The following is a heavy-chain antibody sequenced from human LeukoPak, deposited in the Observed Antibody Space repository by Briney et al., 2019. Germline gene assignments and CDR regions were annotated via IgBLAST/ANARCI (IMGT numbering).Heavy chain of an antibody. J-gene: IGHJ5*02. Sequence: GASVKVSCKASGYTFTSYDISWVRQAPGQGLEWMGWISAYNGNTNYAQKLQGRVTMTTDTSTSTAYMELRSLRSDDTAVYYCARWVAAAGGAGFDPWGQGTLVTVSS. CDR3: ARWVAAAGGAGFDP. D-gene: IGHD6-13*01. CDR2: ISAYNGNT. V-gene: IGHV1-18*01. CDR1: GYTFTSYD.